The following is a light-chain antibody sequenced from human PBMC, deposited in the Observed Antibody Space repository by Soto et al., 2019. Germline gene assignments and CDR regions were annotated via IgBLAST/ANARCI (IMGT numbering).Light chain of an antibody. CDR1: KSNIGSNP. CDR3: AAWDDSLNGQV. V-gene: IGLV1-44*01. CDR2: DNN. Sequence: QSVLTQPPSASGTPGQRVTISCAGSKSNIGSNPVLWYQQLPGTAPNLFIFDNNQRPSGVPDRFSGSKSGTSASLAISGLXSXXXXXXXXAAWDDSLNGQVFGTGTKVTVL. J-gene: IGLJ1*01.